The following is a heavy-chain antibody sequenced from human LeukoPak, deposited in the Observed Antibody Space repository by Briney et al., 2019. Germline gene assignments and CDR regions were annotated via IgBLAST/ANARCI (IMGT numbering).Heavy chain of an antibody. Sequence: SSETLSLTCTVSGGSISSSSYYWGWIRQPPGKGLEWVGYIYYSGSTNYNPSLKSRVTISVDTSKNQFSLKLSSVTAADTAVYYCARDRGGSITIFGVVTHSNWFDPWGQGTLVTVSS. D-gene: IGHD3-3*01. CDR3: ARDRGGSITIFGVVTHSNWFDP. J-gene: IGHJ5*02. V-gene: IGHV4-61*01. CDR1: GGSISSSSYY. CDR2: IYYSGST.